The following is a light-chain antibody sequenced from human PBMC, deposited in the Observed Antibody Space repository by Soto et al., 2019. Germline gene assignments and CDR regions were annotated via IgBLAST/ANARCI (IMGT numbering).Light chain of an antibody. CDR3: QSYDSSLSGYVV. J-gene: IGLJ2*01. V-gene: IGLV1-40*01. CDR2: GNS. CDR1: SSNIGAGYD. Sequence: QSVLTQPPSVSGAPGQRVTISCTGTSSNIGAGYDVHWYQHLAGTAPKVLIYGNSNRPSGVPDRFSGSKSGTSASLAITGLRAEDEAHYCCQSYDSSLSGYVVFGGGTKLTVL.